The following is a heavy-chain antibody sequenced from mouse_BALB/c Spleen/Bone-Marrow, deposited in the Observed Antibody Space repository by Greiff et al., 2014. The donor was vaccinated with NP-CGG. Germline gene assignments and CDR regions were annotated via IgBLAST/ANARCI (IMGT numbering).Heavy chain of an antibody. CDR2: ISSGSRTV. Sequence: DVQLVESGGGLVQPGGSRKLSCAASGFTFSSFGMHWVRQAPEKGLEWVAYISSGSRTVFYADTVKGRFTISRDSPKNTLFLQMTSLRSEDTAMYYCTRSRGNWDDFDYWGQGTTLTVSS. J-gene: IGHJ2*01. V-gene: IGHV5-17*02. D-gene: IGHD3-3*01. CDR1: GFTFSSFG. CDR3: TRSRGNWDDFDY.